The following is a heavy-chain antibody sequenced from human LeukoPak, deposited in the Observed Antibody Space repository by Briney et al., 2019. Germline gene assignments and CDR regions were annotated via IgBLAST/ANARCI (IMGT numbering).Heavy chain of an antibody. Sequence: ASVKVSCKASGGTFSSYAISWVRQARGQGLEWMGGINPICGTANYAQKFQGRVTITADESTSTAYKELSSLRSEDTAVYYCARDLLGYCSSTRCSLDYWRQGTLVTVSS. CDR3: ARDLLGYCSSTRCSLDY. D-gene: IGHD2-2*01. CDR2: INPICGTA. CDR1: GGTFSSYA. V-gene: IGHV1-69*13. J-gene: IGHJ4*02.